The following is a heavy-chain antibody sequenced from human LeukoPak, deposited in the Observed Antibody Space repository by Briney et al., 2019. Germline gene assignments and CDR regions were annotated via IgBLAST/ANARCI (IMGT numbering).Heavy chain of an antibody. D-gene: IGHD6-13*01. Sequence: PGGSLRLSCAASGFTFSSYWMSWVRQSPGKGLEWVANINQDGSENHYVDSVKGRFTISRDNAKNSVFVQMNGLRVEDTAVYYCASSGWAAAGRFDYWGQGTLVTVSS. J-gene: IGHJ4*02. CDR2: INQDGSEN. CDR3: ASSGWAAAGRFDY. CDR1: GFTFSSYW. V-gene: IGHV3-7*01.